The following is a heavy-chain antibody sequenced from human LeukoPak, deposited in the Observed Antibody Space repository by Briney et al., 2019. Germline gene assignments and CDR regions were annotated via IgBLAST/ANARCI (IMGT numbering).Heavy chain of an antibody. V-gene: IGHV3-48*04. CDR3: ARDQSGMVVTPCCFDF. CDR1: GFTFSSYS. D-gene: IGHD4-23*01. Sequence: PGGSLRLSCAASGFTFSSYSMNWVRQAPGKGLEWVSYISSSGSTIYYADSVKGRFTISRDNAKNSLYLQMNSLRAEDTAVYYCARDQSGMVVTPCCFDFWGQGTLVTVSS. CDR2: ISSSGSTI. J-gene: IGHJ4*02.